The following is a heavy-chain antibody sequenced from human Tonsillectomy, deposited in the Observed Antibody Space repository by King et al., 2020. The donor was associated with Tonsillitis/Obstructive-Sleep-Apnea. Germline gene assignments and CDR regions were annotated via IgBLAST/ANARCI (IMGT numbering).Heavy chain of an antibody. CDR1: GYTFSSYA. Sequence: QLVQSGSELKKPGASVKVSCKDSGYTFSSYALNWVRQAPGQGLEWMGWINTNTGNPTYAQGFTGRFVFSLDTSVSTAYLQISSLKAEDTAVYYCARRFCSGGSCRYNWFDPWGQGTLVTVSS. CDR2: INTNTGNP. CDR3: ARRFCSGGSCRYNWFDP. V-gene: IGHV7-4-1*02. D-gene: IGHD2-15*01. J-gene: IGHJ5*02.